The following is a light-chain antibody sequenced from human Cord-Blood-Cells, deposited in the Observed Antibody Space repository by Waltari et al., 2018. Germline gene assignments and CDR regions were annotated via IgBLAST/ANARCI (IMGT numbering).Light chain of an antibody. CDR3: CSCAGSSTSLSV. CDR2: EVS. Sequence: QSALTPPASVSGSPRQSHTISRTGPSSDVGSYNLVSWYQQHPGKAPKLMISEVSKRPSGVSNLFSDSESGNTSSVTISGRQAEYEADYYCCSCAGSSTSLSVYGTGTKVSVL. J-gene: IGLJ1*01. CDR1: SSDVGSYNL. V-gene: IGLV2-23*02.